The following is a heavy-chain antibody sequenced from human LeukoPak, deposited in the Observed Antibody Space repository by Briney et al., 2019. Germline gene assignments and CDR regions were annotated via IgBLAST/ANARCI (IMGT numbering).Heavy chain of an antibody. V-gene: IGHV3-53*04. CDR1: GFTAGSKY. Sequence: GRSLSLSCAASGFTAGSKYIRWVRQAAGGWSGWDSFIFSGGSTYYADSVKGRFTISRHNSKNTMYLQMNSLRAEDTAVYYCARAQKGDYYDSSGYNALDYWGQGTLVTVSS. CDR3: ARAQKGDYYDSSGYNALDY. CDR2: IFSGGST. D-gene: IGHD3-22*01. J-gene: IGHJ4*02.